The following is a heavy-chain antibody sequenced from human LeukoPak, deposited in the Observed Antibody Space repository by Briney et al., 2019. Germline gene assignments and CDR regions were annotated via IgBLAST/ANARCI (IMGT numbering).Heavy chain of an antibody. CDR1: GYTLTSYG. D-gene: IGHD4-17*01. J-gene: IGHJ4*02. V-gene: IGHV1-18*01. Sequence: GASVKVSCKASGYTLTSYGTNWMRQAPGQGLEWMGWISTQSGNTNYAQKVQGRLTLTTDRSTNTAYMELRSLRSDDTAVYYCARGAYGDKWGQGTMVTVSS. CDR3: ARGAYGDK. CDR2: ISTQSGNT.